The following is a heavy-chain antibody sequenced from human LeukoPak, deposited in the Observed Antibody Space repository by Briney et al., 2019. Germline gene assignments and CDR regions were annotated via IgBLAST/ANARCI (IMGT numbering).Heavy chain of an antibody. Sequence: ASVKVSCKASGGTFSSYAISWVRQAPGQGLEWMGSIIPFLGTTNYAQKFQGRVTMTADEPTRTAYMELTYVRSDDTAVYYCTIIPNVILFTHYFEYWGQGTLVTVSS. J-gene: IGHJ4*02. D-gene: IGHD2-21*01. CDR3: TIIPNVILFTHYFEY. CDR2: IIPFLGTT. CDR1: GGTFSSYA. V-gene: IGHV1-69*11.